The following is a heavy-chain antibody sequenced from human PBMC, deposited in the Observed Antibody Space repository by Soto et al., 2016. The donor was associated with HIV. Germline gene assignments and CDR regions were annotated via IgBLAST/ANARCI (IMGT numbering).Heavy chain of an antibody. CDR2: INPNSGET. V-gene: IGHV1-2*02. D-gene: IGHD4-17*01. J-gene: IGHJ6*02. CDR1: GYTFTGYY. CDR3: AREHYGGNSNFYYAMDV. Sequence: QVQLVQSGAEVKKPGASVKVSCKASGYTFTGYYIHWLRQAPGQGLEWVGWINPNSGETNYAQKFEDRVTMTSITSITTVYMDLTRLRSDDTAVYYCAREHYGGNSNFYYAMDVWGHGTTVVVSS.